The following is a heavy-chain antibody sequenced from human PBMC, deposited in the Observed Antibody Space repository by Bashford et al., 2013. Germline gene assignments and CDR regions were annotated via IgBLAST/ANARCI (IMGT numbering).Heavy chain of an antibody. CDR3: ARMEANWVYYYYYMDV. J-gene: IGHJ6*03. CDR1: GGSVSSGSYY. CDR2: IYYSGST. D-gene: IGHD7-27*01. V-gene: IGHV4-61*01. Sequence: SETLSLTCTVSGGSVSSGSYYWSWIRQPPGKGLEWIGYIYYSGSTNYNPSLKSRVTISVDTSKNQFSLKLSSVDRCGTRAVYYCARMEANWVYYYYYMDVWGKGTTVTVSS.